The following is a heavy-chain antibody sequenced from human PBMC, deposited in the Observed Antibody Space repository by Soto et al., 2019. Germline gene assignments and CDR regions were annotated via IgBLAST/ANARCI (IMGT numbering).Heavy chain of an antibody. CDR2: IYPGDSDT. D-gene: IGHD3-22*01. Sequence: GESLKISCKGSGYSFTSYWIGWVRQMPGKGLEWMGIIYPGDSDTRYSPSFQGQVTISADKSISTAYLQWSSLKASDTAMYYCARHGPLSGYYYVFPDDAFDIWGQGTMVTVSS. J-gene: IGHJ3*02. V-gene: IGHV5-51*01. CDR1: GYSFTSYW. CDR3: ARHGPLSGYYYVFPDDAFDI.